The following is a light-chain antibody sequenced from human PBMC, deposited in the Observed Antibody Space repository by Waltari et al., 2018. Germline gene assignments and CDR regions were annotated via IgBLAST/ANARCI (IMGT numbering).Light chain of an antibody. CDR1: QSISSW. J-gene: IGKJ4*01. CDR2: EAS. V-gene: IGKV1-5*03. Sequence: DIQMTQSPSTLSASVGDRVTITCRASQSISSWLAWYQQKPGRAPKLLIYEASTLDSGVPSRFSGSGSGTEFTLTISSLQPDDFATYYCQHYASALTFGRGTKVEVK. CDR3: QHYASALT.